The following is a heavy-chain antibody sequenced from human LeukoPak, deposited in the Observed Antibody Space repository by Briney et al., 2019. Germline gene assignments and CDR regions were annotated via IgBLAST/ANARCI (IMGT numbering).Heavy chain of an antibody. Sequence: PGGSLRLSCAGTGFSFGDSWMSWVRQAPGKGLEWVASIKQSRNETYYVESVQGRFIISRDTAKNSLFLQMNSLRAEDTAVYYCASGLFTIFGVGPRDPWGQGTLVTVSS. CDR1: GFSFGDSW. V-gene: IGHV3-7*01. D-gene: IGHD3-3*01. CDR3: ASGLFTIFGVGPRDP. CDR2: IKQSRNET. J-gene: IGHJ5*02.